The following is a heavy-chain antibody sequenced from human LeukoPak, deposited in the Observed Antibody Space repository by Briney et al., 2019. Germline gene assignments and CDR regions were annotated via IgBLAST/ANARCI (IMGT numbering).Heavy chain of an antibody. CDR1: GYTFIYHY. CDR2: IDPDTGDT. D-gene: IGHD3-22*01. V-gene: IGHV1-2*02. Sequence: ASVKVSCKPSGYTFIYHYLHWVRQAPGQGLESLGWIDPDTGDTNYPQKFQARVTMSRDTSSSTAYMELSRLRSDDTAVYYCARAGHNSNSGGYDFWGLGTLVTVSS. J-gene: IGHJ4*02. CDR3: ARAGHNSNSGGYDF.